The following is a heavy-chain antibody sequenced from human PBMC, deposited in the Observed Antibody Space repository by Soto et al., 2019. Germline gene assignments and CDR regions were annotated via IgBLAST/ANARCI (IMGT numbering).Heavy chain of an antibody. Sequence: SETLSLTCTVSGGSISSYYWSWIRQPPGKGLEWIGYIYYSGSTNYNPSLKSRVTISVDTSKNQFSLKLSSVTAADTAVYYCASDPGRRIAAAPRVRYGMDVWGQGTTVTVSS. J-gene: IGHJ6*02. CDR2: IYYSGST. V-gene: IGHV4-59*01. CDR3: ASDPGRRIAAAPRVRYGMDV. CDR1: GGSISSYY. D-gene: IGHD6-13*01.